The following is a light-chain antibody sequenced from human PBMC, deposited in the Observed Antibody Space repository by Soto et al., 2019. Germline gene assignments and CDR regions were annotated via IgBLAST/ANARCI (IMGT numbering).Light chain of an antibody. J-gene: IGKJ1*01. CDR1: QSISSW. CDR2: DAS. CDR3: QQYNSHRT. V-gene: IGKV1-5*01. Sequence: DIQMTQSPSTLSASVGARVTITCRASQSISSWLAWYQQKPGKAPKLLIYDASSLESGVPSRFSGSESGTEFTLTISSLQPDDSATYYCQQYNSHRTFGQGTKV.